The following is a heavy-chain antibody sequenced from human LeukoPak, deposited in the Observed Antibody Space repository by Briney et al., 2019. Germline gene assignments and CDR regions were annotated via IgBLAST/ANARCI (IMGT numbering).Heavy chain of an antibody. J-gene: IGHJ5*02. CDR2: ISGSGDSA. CDR3: AKGGPGFNWFDP. CDR1: GFTFSSYG. Sequence: GGSLRLSCAASGFTFSSYGMSWVCQAPGKGLEWVSAISGSGDSAYYADSVKGRFTISRDNSKNTLYLQANSLRAEDTAVYYCAKGGPGFNWFDPWGQGTLVTVSS. V-gene: IGHV3-23*01.